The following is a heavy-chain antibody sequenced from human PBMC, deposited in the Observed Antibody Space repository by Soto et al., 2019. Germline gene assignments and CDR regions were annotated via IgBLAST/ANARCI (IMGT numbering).Heavy chain of an antibody. CDR1: GGSFSGYY. J-gene: IGHJ6*02. D-gene: IGHD3-3*01. CDR3: ARDWGHYDFCSGYYQAYYYYGMDV. V-gene: IGHV4-34*01. CDR2: INHSGST. Sequence: PSETLSLTCAVYGGSFSGYYWSWIRQPPGKGLEWIGEINHSGSTNYNPSLKSRVTISVDTSKDQFSLKLSSVTAADTAVYYCARDWGHYDFCSGYYQAYYYYGMDVWGQGTTVTVSS.